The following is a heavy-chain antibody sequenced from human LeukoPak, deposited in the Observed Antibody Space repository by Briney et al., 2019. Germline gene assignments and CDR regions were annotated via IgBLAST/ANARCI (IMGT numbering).Heavy chain of an antibody. Sequence: PSETLSLTCTVSGGSISSSSYYWGWIRQPPGKGLEWIGSIYFSGSTYYNPSLKSRVTISVDTSKNQFSLKLSSVTAADTAVYYCARDTPYYDSTRGSFDYWGQGTLVTVSS. D-gene: IGHD3-22*01. CDR2: IYFSGST. CDR3: ARDTPYYDSTRGSFDY. J-gene: IGHJ4*02. V-gene: IGHV4-39*07. CDR1: GGSISSSSYY.